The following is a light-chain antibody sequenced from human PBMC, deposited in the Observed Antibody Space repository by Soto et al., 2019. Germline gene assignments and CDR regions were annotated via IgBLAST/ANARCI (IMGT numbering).Light chain of an antibody. J-gene: IGKJ3*01. CDR3: QQRSNWPPA. V-gene: IGKV3-11*01. CDR2: DAS. CDR1: QSIANY. Sequence: EIVLTQSPGTLSLSPGERATLSCRASQSIANYLAWYQQKPGQAPRLLIFDASNRASGIPARFSGSGSGTDFTLTISCLEPEDFAVYYCQQRSNWPPAFGPGTKVEIK.